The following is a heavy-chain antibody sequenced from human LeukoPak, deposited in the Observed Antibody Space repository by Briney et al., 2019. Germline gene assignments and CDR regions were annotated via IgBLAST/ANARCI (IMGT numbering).Heavy chain of an antibody. J-gene: IGHJ4*02. CDR3: AIGYCSGGSCYSFDY. D-gene: IGHD2-15*01. Sequence: GASVKVSCKASGYTFTGYYMHWVRHAPGQGLELMGWINPNSGGTNYAQKFQGRVTMTRDTSISTAYMELSRLRSDDTAVYYCAIGYCSGGSCYSFDYGGQGTLVTVSS. CDR2: INPNSGGT. V-gene: IGHV1-2*02. CDR1: GYTFTGYY.